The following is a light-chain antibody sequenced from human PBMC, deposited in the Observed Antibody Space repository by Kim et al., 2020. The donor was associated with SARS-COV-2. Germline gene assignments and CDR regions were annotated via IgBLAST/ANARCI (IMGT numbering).Light chain of an antibody. CDR3: QQYNNWPPIT. CDR1: QSVSSN. CDR2: GTS. Sequence: SPGERATLSCRASQSVSSNLAWYQQKPGQPPRILIYGTSTRATGIPARFSGSGSGTEFTLTISSLESEDFAVYYCQQYNNWPPITFGQGTRLEIK. V-gene: IGKV3-15*01. J-gene: IGKJ5*01.